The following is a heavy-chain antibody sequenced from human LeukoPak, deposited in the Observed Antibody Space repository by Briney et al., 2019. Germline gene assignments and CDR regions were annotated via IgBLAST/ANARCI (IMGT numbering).Heavy chain of an antibody. D-gene: IGHD1-1*01. J-gene: IGHJ3*02. CDR1: GFTFSGYG. V-gene: IGHV3-30*06. Sequence: PGGSLRLSCAASGFTFSGYGMHWVRQAPGKGLEWVAVISFDATKEYFAKSVKGRFTISRDNSKATLYLQMHRLRIEDTALYFCARFKVGTNTTQKNAFDIWGRGTVVAVSS. CDR2: ISFDATKE. CDR3: ARFKVGTNTTQKNAFDI.